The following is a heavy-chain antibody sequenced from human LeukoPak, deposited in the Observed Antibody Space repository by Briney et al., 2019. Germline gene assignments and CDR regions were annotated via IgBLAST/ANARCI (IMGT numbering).Heavy chain of an antibody. Sequence: GESLKISCKASGYSFNAYFIGWVRQVPGRGLEWMGIVYPGDSDTRYSPSFQGQVTISADKSISTAYLQWSSLKASDTAMYYCATYGGSEAFDIWGQGTMVTVSS. J-gene: IGHJ3*02. D-gene: IGHD4-23*01. CDR1: GYSFNAYF. CDR3: ATYGGSEAFDI. CDR2: VYPGDSDT. V-gene: IGHV5-51*01.